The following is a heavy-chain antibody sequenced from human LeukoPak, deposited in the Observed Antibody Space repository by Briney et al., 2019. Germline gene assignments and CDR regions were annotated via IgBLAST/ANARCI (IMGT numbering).Heavy chain of an antibody. J-gene: IGHJ4*02. V-gene: IGHV3-21*01. CDR2: ISSSSNYI. CDR1: GFSFSSYS. Sequence: GGSLRLSCAASGFSFSSYSMNWVRQAPGKGLEWVSSISSSSNYIYYADSVKGRFTISRDNAKNSLYLQMNTLRAEDTAVYYCARSPTKRVPEDYWGQGTLVTVSS. D-gene: IGHD2-2*01. CDR3: ARSPTKRVPEDY.